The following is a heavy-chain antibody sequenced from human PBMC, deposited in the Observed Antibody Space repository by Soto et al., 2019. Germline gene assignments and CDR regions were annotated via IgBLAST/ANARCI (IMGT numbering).Heavy chain of an antibody. V-gene: IGHV3-21*01. CDR3: ARDLREQLDWFDP. CDR2: ISSSSSYI. Sequence: ESGGGLVKPGGSLRLSCAASGFTFSSYSMNWVRQAPGKGLEWVSSISSSSSYIYYADSVKGRFTISRDNAKNSLYLQMNSLRAEDTAVYYCARDLREQLDWFDPWGQGTLVTVSS. J-gene: IGHJ5*02. CDR1: GFTFSSYS. D-gene: IGHD6-6*01.